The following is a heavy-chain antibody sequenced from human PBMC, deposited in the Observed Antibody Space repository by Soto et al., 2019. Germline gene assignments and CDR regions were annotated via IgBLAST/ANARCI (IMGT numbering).Heavy chain of an antibody. CDR1: GYTFTDYA. Sequence: QVQLVQSGAEVKKPGASVRVSCKASGYTFTDYAMHWVRQAPGQRLEWMGWINPGNGNTDYSQKFQGRVTITRDRPASTAYMELSSLIAEDTAVYYCARDSPSSTGYIVDWFDSWGQGTLVTVSS. V-gene: IGHV1-3*01. CDR3: ARDSPSSTGYIVDWFDS. CDR2: INPGNGNT. J-gene: IGHJ5*01. D-gene: IGHD2-8*02.